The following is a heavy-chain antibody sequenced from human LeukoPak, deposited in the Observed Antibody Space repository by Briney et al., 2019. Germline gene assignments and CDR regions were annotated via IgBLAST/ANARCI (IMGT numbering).Heavy chain of an antibody. Sequence: PSETLSLTCTVSGGSISSSSYYWGWIRQPPGKGLEWIGSIYYSGSTYYNPSLKSRATISVDTSKNQFSLKLSSVTAADTAVYYCARGPVRGVIITRTGNWFDPWGQGTLVTVSS. CDR1: GGSISSSSYY. D-gene: IGHD3-10*01. J-gene: IGHJ5*02. CDR2: IYYSGST. V-gene: IGHV4-39*01. CDR3: ARGPVRGVIITRTGNWFDP.